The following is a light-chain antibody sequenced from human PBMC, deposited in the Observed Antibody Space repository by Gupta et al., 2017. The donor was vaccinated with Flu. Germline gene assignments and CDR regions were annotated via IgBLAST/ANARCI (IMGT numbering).Light chain of an antibody. CDR1: SSDVGGYND. Sequence: SITISCTGTSSDVGGYNDVSWYQQQPDKAPKLMIYEVNNRPSEVSNRFSGSKSGNTASLTISGLQAEDESDYYCSSYTSSKTWVFGGGTKVTVL. CDR2: EVN. J-gene: IGLJ3*02. CDR3: SSYTSSKTWV. V-gene: IGLV2-14*01.